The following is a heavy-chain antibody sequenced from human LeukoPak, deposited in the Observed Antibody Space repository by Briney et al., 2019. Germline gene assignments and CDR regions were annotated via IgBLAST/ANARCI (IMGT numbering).Heavy chain of an antibody. CDR3: ASYRPLYGDFDY. CDR2: IYDSGGT. V-gene: IGHV4-59*01. CDR1: GGSISSYY. J-gene: IGHJ4*02. Sequence: PSETLSLTCTVSGGSISSYYWSWIRQPPGKGLEWIGYIYDSGGTNYNPSLKSRVTISVDTSKNQFSLKLSSVTAADTAVYYCASYRPLYGDFDYWGQGTLVTVSS. D-gene: IGHD4-17*01.